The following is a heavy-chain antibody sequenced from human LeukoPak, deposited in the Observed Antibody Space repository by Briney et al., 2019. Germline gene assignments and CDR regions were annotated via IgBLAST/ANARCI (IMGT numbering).Heavy chain of an antibody. D-gene: IGHD3-3*01. CDR2: IYYSGST. Sequence: PSETLSLTCTVSGGSISSSSYYWGWIRQPPGKGLEWIGSIYYSGSTYYNPSLKSRVTISVDTSKNQFSLKLSSVTAADTAVYYCARGRRLPIFGVVTYYYYYMDVWGKGTTVTVSS. V-gene: IGHV4-39*07. CDR1: GGSISSSSYY. CDR3: ARGRRLPIFGVVTYYYYYMDV. J-gene: IGHJ6*03.